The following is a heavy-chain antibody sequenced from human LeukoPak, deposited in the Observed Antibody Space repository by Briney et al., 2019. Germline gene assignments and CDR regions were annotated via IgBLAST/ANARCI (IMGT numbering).Heavy chain of an antibody. Sequence: SETLSLACTVSGGSISSSSYYWGWIRQPPGKGLEWIGEINHSGSTNYNPSLKSRVTISVDTSKNQFSLKLSSVTAADTAVYYCARDPHGDYTGYAFDIWGQGTMVTVSS. CDR3: ARDPHGDYTGYAFDI. CDR1: GGSISSSSYY. J-gene: IGHJ3*02. CDR2: INHSGST. D-gene: IGHD4-17*01. V-gene: IGHV4-39*07.